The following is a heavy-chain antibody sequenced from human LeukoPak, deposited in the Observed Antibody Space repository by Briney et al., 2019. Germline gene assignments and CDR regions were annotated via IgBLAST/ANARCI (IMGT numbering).Heavy chain of an antibody. V-gene: IGHV4-38-2*02. CDR2: IYHSGST. Sequence: PSETLSLTCTVSGYSISSGYYWGWIRPPPGKGLEWIGSIYHSGSTYYNPSLKSRVTISVDTSKNQFSLKLSSVTAADTAVYYCARGQKYQLNQQRYHNYYMDVWGKGTTVTVSS. CDR1: GYSISSGYY. J-gene: IGHJ6*03. CDR3: ARGQKYQLNQQRYHNYYMDV. D-gene: IGHD2-2*01.